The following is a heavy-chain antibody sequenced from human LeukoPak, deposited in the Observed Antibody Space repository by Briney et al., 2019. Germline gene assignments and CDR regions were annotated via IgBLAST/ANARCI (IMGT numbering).Heavy chain of an antibody. CDR3: TRDRQIQTGFDY. CDR2: IRSKAYGETT. CDR1: GFTFGDYA. D-gene: IGHD1-14*01. J-gene: IGHJ4*02. Sequence: GGSLRLSCAASGFTFGDYAMLWFRQAPGKGREWLGFIRSKAYGETTEYATSVKGRFTISRDDSKSIAYLQMSCLKTEDTAVYYCTRDRQIQTGFDYWGQGTLVTVSS. V-gene: IGHV3-49*03.